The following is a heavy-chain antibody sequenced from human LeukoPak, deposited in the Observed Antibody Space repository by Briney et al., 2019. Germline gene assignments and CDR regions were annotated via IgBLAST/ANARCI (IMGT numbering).Heavy chain of an antibody. D-gene: IGHD4/OR15-4a*01. V-gene: IGHV3-21*01. CDR1: GFTFSSYS. CDR3: ARDLRYGEGYYFDY. J-gene: IGHJ4*02. CDR2: ISSSSSYI. Sequence: GGSLRLSCAASGFTFSSYSMNWVRQAPGKGLEWVSSISSSSSYIYYADSVKGRFTISRDNAKNSLYLQMNSLRAEDTAVYYCARDLRYGEGYYFDYWGQGTLVTVSS.